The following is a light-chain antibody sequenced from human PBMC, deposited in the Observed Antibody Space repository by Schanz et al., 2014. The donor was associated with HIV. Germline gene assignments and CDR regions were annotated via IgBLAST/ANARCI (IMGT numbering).Light chain of an antibody. Sequence: QSVLTQPPSTSGTPGQRVTISCSGSSSNIGGNSVNWFQHLPGATPKLLIYSNNLRPSGIPDRFSASKSGASATLAIAGLQAGDEGDYFCGVWDSSLSAWVFGGGTQLTVL. CDR2: SNN. CDR3: GVWDSSLSAWV. V-gene: IGLV1-44*01. CDR1: SSNIGGNS. J-gene: IGLJ3*02.